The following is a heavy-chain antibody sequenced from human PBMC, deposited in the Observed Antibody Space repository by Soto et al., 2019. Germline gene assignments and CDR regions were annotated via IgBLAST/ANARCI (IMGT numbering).Heavy chain of an antibody. CDR3: ARDWFTYYYDSSGYYYLDAFDI. Sequence: ASVKVSCKASGYTFTSYGISWVRQAPGQGLEWMGWISAYNGNTNYAQKLQGRVTMTTDTSTSTAYMELRSLRSDETAVYYCARDWFTYYYDSSGYYYLDAFDIWGQGTMVTVSS. V-gene: IGHV1-18*01. D-gene: IGHD3-22*01. CDR1: GYTFTSYG. CDR2: ISAYNGNT. J-gene: IGHJ3*02.